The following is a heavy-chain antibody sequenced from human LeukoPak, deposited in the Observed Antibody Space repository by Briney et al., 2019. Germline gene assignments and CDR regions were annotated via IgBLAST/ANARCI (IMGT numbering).Heavy chain of an antibody. J-gene: IGHJ6*02. Sequence: GGSLRLSCAASGFRFDDHGMNWVRQAPGKGLEWVSGTNWNGGTTGYVDSVKGRFTISRDNAKNTLYLQMNSLRGEDTAIYYCTRTWGTQWPMDVWGQGTTVTVSS. V-gene: IGHV3-20*04. CDR1: GFRFDDHG. CDR2: TNWNGGTT. CDR3: TRTWGTQWPMDV. D-gene: IGHD3-16*01.